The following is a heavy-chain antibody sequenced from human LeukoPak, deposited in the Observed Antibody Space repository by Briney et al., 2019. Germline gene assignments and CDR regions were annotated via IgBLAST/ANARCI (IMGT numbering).Heavy chain of an antibody. V-gene: IGHV3-30*02. J-gene: IGHJ4*02. CDR3: AKDRQWLVAFDY. CDR2: IRYDGSNK. CDR1: GFTFSSYG. D-gene: IGHD6-19*01. Sequence: PGGSLRLSCAASGFTFSSYGMHWVRQAPGKGLEWVAFIRYDGSNKYYADSVKGRFTISRDNSKNTLYLQMNSLRAEDTAVYYCAKDRQWLVAFDYWGQGTLVTVSS.